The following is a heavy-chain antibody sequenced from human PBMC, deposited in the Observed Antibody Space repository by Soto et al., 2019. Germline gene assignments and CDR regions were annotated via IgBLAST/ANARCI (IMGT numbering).Heavy chain of an antibody. Sequence: QVQLVQSGAEVKKPGSSVKVSCKASGGTFSSYAISWVRQAPGQGLEWMGGIIPIFGTANYAQKFQGRVTITADESTSTDYMELSSLRSEDTAVYYCARVSGYYYGSGSYYAVGESYYYYYYGMDVWGQGTTVTVSS. D-gene: IGHD3-10*01. V-gene: IGHV1-69*01. CDR2: IIPIFGTA. J-gene: IGHJ6*02. CDR3: ARVSGYYYGSGSYYAVGESYYYYYYGMDV. CDR1: GGTFSSYA.